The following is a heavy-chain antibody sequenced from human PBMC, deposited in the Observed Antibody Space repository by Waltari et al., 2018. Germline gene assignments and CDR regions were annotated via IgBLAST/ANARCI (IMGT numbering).Heavy chain of an antibody. CDR1: GFTFSSYG. Sequence: QVQLVESGGGVVQPGRSLRLSCAASGFTFSSYGMHWVRQAPGKGLEWVAVIWYDGSNKYYADSVKGRFTISRDNSKNTLYLQMNSLRAEDTAVYYCARDGYSSGWYDRWALWYWGQGTLVTVSS. CDR2: IWYDGSNK. D-gene: IGHD6-19*01. V-gene: IGHV3-33*01. CDR3: ARDGYSSGWYDRWALWY. J-gene: IGHJ4*02.